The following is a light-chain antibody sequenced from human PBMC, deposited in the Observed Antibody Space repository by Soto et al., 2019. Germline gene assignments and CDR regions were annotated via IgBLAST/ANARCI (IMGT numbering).Light chain of an antibody. CDR3: QQLNSYPRT. J-gene: IGKJ1*01. Sequence: IQLTQSPSFLSASVGDRVTITCRASQGINTYLAWYQQKPGKAPKLLMYAASTLQSGVPSRFSGSGSGTEFTLTISSLQPEDFATYFCQQLNSYPRTFGQGTKADIK. CDR2: AAS. V-gene: IGKV1-9*01. CDR1: QGINTY.